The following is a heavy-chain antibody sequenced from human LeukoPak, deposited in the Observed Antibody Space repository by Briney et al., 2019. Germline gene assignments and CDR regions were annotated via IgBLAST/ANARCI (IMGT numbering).Heavy chain of an antibody. V-gene: IGHV1-2*02. D-gene: IGHD3-22*01. CDR2: SNPNSGDT. J-gene: IGHJ4*02. CDR3: ARDRGRGYDYNSGDFDY. Sequence: ASVKVSCKASGYTFTGYYFHWVRHAPGQGLEWVGWSNPNSGDTGYAQKFQGSVTMARDPSISTVYMDLSRLRSDATAVYYCARDRGRGYDYNSGDFDYWGQGTLVTVSS. CDR1: GYTFTGYY.